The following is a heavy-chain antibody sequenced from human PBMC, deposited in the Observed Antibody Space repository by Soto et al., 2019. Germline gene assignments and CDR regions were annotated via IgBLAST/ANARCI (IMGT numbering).Heavy chain of an antibody. CDR2: IFSSGGT. J-gene: IGHJ4*02. CDR1: GGSINTFY. Sequence: PSEILSLTCTVSGGSINTFYWSWVRQPAGKGLEWIGRIFSSGGTSFNPSLESRVAMSVDTSKNHFSLNLSSVTAADMAVYYCAREGSYSAYNFAHGIQLWSFDFWGQGALVTVSS. D-gene: IGHD5-12*01. V-gene: IGHV4-4*07. CDR3: AREGSYSAYNFAHGIQLWSFDF.